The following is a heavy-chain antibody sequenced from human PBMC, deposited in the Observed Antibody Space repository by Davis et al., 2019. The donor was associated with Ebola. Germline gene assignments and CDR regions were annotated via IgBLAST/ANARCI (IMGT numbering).Heavy chain of an antibody. J-gene: IGHJ6*04. V-gene: IGHV4-34*01. CDR2: INHSGST. CDR1: GGSFSGYY. D-gene: IGHD6-6*01. Sequence: PGGSLRLSCAVYGGSFSGYYWSWIRQPPGKGLEWIGEINHSGSTNYNPSLKSRVTISVDTSKKQFSLKLSSVTAADTAVYYCARGPYSSSSRTYYYYYYGMDVWGKGTTVTVSS. CDR3: ARGPYSSSSRTYYYYYYGMDV.